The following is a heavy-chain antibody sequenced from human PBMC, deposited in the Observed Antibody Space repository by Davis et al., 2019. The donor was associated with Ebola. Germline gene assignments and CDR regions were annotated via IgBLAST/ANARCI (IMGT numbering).Heavy chain of an antibody. CDR3: ARGGRIVGATGHY. V-gene: IGHV4-31*03. CDR1: GGSISSGGYY. Sequence: PSETLSLTCTVSGGSISSGGYYWSWIRQHPGKGLEWIGYIYYSGSTYYNPSLKSRVTISVDKSKNQFSLKLSSVTAADTAVYYCARGGRIVGATGHYWGQGTLVTVSS. CDR2: IYYSGST. J-gene: IGHJ4*02. D-gene: IGHD1-26*01.